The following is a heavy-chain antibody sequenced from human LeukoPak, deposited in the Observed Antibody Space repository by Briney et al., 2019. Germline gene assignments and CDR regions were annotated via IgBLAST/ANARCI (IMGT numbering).Heavy chain of an antibody. J-gene: IGHJ3*02. Sequence: SESLSLTCPVSGGSTSSYYWRWIRHPPGEGLGWVGYIYYGGSSNYNPSLKRRATISVDTSKNQSSLRRSSVTAADTAEYVCARARHGIVVVVAASGAFDIWGQGTMVTVSS. V-gene: IGHV4-59*01. CDR1: GGSTSSYY. D-gene: IGHD2-15*01. CDR3: ARARHGIVVVVAASGAFDI. CDR2: IYYGGSS.